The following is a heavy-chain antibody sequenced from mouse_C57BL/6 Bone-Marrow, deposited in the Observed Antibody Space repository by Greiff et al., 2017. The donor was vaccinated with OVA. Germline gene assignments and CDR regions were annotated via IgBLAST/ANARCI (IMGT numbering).Heavy chain of an antibody. Sequence: EVQLQESGAELVRPGASVKLSCTASGFNIKDDYMHWVKQRPEQGLEWIGWIDPENGDTEYASKFQGKATITADTSSNTAYLQLSSLTSEDTAVYYCTPRAAQATGAYWGQGTLVTVSA. V-gene: IGHV14-4*01. J-gene: IGHJ3*01. CDR1: GFNIKDDY. D-gene: IGHD3-2*02. CDR2: IDPENGDT. CDR3: TPRAAQATGAY.